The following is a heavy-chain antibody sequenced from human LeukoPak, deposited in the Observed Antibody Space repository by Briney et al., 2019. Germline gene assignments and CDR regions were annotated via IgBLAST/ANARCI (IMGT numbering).Heavy chain of an antibody. CDR1: GYIFTGYY. D-gene: IGHD1-1*01. Sequence: ASVKVSCKASGYIFTGYYLHWVRQAPGQGLEWMGWINPNSGATNYAQKFQGSVTMTRDTSITTVYMELSSLRYDDTAVYYCARRHPTGTDAFDMWGQGTMVTVSS. CDR3: ARRHPTGTDAFDM. V-gene: IGHV1-2*02. CDR2: INPNSGAT. J-gene: IGHJ3*02.